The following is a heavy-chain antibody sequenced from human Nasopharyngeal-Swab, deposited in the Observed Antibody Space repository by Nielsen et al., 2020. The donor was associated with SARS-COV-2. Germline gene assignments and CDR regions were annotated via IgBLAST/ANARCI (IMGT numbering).Heavy chain of an antibody. CDR2: INTNTGNL. J-gene: IGHJ6*02. D-gene: IGHD3-3*01. CDR1: GYTFTSYA. V-gene: IGHV7-4-1*02. CDR3: ARDDSITIFGVVIEFSGMDV. Sequence: ASVKVSCKASGYTFTSYAMNWVRQAPGQGLEWMGWINTNTGNLTYAQGFTGRFVFSLDTSVSTAYLQISSLKAEDTAVYYCARDDSITIFGVVIEFSGMDVWGQGTTVTSP.